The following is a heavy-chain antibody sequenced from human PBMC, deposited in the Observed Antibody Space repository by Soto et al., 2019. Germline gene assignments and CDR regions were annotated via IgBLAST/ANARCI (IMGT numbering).Heavy chain of an antibody. CDR2: ISSSGSTI. J-gene: IGHJ6*03. D-gene: IGHD3-3*01. CDR1: GFTFSDYY. CDR3: ARSAVVLRFLESSSTRYYMDA. Sequence: GGSLRLSCAASGFTFSDYYMSWIRQAPGKGLEWVSYISSSGSTIYYADSVKGRFTISRDNAKNSLYLQMNSLRAEDTAVYYCARSAVVLRFLESSSTRYYMDAWGKGPTVTVS. V-gene: IGHV3-11*01.